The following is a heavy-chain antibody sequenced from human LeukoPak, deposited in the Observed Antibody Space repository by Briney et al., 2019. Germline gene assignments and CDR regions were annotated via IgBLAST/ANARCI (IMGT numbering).Heavy chain of an antibody. D-gene: IGHD2-15*01. Sequence: GGSLRLSCAASGFTFSSYAMSWVRQAPGKGLEWVSAISGSGGSTYYADSVKGRFTISRDNSKNTLYLQMNSLRAEDTAVYYCARAGGYYYYMDVWGKGTTVTVSS. CDR1: GFTFSSYA. J-gene: IGHJ6*03. V-gene: IGHV3-23*01. CDR2: ISGSGGST. CDR3: ARAGGYYYYMDV.